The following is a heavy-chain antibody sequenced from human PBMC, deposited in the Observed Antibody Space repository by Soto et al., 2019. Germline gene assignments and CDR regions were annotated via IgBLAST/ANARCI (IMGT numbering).Heavy chain of an antibody. CDR1: GFTFSNAW. J-gene: IGHJ4*02. CDR2: IKSKTDGGTT. Sequence: PGGSLRLSCAASGFTFSNAWMSWVRQAPGKGLEWVGRIKSKTDGGTTDYAAPVKGRFTISRDDSKNTLYLQMNSLKTEDTAVYYCTTEPVTQQLVPGFWSGVWDPFDYWGQGTLVTVSS. CDR3: TTEPVTQQLVPGFWSGVWDPFDY. D-gene: IGHD6-13*01. V-gene: IGHV3-15*01.